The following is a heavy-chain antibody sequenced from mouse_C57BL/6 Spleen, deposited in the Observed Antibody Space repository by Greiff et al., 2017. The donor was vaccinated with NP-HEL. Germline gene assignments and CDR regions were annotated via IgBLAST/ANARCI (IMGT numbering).Heavy chain of an antibody. Sequence: VQLKESGPELVKPGASVKMSCKASGYTFTDYNMPWVQQSHGKSLEWIGYINPNNGGTSYNQKFKGKATLTVNKSSSTAYMELRSLTSEDSAVYYCARSGLRQYFDVWGTGTTVTVSS. CDR2: INPNNGGT. CDR1: GYTFTDYN. J-gene: IGHJ1*03. D-gene: IGHD2-4*01. V-gene: IGHV1-22*01. CDR3: ARSGLRQYFDV.